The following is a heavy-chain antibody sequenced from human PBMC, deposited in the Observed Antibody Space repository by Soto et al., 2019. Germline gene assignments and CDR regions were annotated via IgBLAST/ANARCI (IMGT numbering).Heavy chain of an antibody. CDR3: ARGDMVRGVIIGSNYYMDV. Sequence: GGSLRLSCAASGFTFSSYGMHWVRQAPGKGLEWVAVIWYDGSNKYYADSVKGRFTISRDNSKNTLYLQMNSLRAEDTAVYYCARGDMVRGVIIGSNYYMDVWGKGTTVTVSS. V-gene: IGHV3-33*01. J-gene: IGHJ6*03. D-gene: IGHD3-10*01. CDR2: IWYDGSNK. CDR1: GFTFSSYG.